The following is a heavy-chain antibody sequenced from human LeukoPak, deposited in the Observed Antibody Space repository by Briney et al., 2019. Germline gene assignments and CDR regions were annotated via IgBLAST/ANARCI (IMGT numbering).Heavy chain of an antibody. Sequence: SETLSLTCAVSGGSISSGGYSWSWIRQPPGKGLEWIGYIYHSGSTYYNPSLKSRVTISVDTSRNQLSLRLTSVTAADTAVYYCARGIHCSFATCYNWFDPWGQGTLVTVSS. CDR3: ARGIHCSFATCYNWFDP. D-gene: IGHD2-15*01. CDR2: IYHSGST. CDR1: GGSISSGGYS. J-gene: IGHJ5*02. V-gene: IGHV4-30-2*01.